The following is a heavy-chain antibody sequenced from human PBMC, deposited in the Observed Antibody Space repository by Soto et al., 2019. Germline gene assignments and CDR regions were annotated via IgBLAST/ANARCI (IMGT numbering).Heavy chain of an antibody. J-gene: IGHJ6*02. V-gene: IGHV4-4*07. CDR1: GGSMRSYY. CDR3: AGIGEDVYYGMDV. Sequence: QVQLQESGPGLVKPSETLSLTCSVSGGSMRSYYWNWLRQPAGQGLEWIGRIYSRGDTNYNPSVKSRVTMSVDTSKNEFSLRLNSVTAADTAVYYCAGIGEDVYYGMDVWGQGTTVTVSS. D-gene: IGHD2-21*01. CDR2: IYSRGDT.